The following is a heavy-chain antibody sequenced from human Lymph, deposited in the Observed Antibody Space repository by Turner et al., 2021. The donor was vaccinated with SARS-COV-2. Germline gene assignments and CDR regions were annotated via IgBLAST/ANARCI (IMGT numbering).Heavy chain of an antibody. CDR1: GGSISSGGYY. CDR3: ARDYGGNSNYFGY. J-gene: IGHJ4*02. CDR2: IYYSGST. D-gene: IGHD4-17*01. Sequence: QVQLQESGPGLVKPSQTLSLTCTVSGGSISSGGYYWSWIRQHPGKGLEWIGYIYYSGSTYYNPALKSRVTISVDTYKNQFSLKLSSVTAADTAVYYCARDYGGNSNYFGYWGQGTLVTVSS. V-gene: IGHV4-31*03.